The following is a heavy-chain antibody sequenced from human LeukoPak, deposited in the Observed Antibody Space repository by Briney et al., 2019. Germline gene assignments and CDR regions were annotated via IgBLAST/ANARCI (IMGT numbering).Heavy chain of an antibody. D-gene: IGHD3-10*01. Sequence: GESLKISCKGSGYSFTDYWIGWVRQMPGKGLEWMGIIYPGDSDTRYSPSFEGQVTISADKSISTAYLQWSSLKASDTAMYYCARPYGSGSYYNRVGAFDIWGQGTMVTVSS. CDR1: GYSFTDYW. CDR2: IYPGDSDT. J-gene: IGHJ3*02. CDR3: ARPYGSGSYYNRVGAFDI. V-gene: IGHV5-51*01.